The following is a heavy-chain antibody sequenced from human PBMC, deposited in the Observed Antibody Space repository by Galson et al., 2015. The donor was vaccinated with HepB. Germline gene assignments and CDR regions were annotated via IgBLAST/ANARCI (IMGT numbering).Heavy chain of an antibody. CDR1: GFSFTRYA. J-gene: IGHJ4*02. V-gene: IGHV3-23*01. Sequence: SLRLSCAASGFSFTRYAMTWVRQAPGKGLEWVSSITSSGGNSYSTDSVKGRFTVSRDNSKNTLLLLLNSLRAEDTAMYFCAKDGIMVANNPYHFHYWGQGTLVTVSS. CDR3: AKDGIMVANNPYHFHY. CDR2: ITSSGGNS. D-gene: IGHD2-15*01.